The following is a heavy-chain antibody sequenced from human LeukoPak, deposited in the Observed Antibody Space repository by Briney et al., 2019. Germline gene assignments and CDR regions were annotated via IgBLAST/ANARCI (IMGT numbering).Heavy chain of an antibody. D-gene: IGHD4-17*01. Sequence: PGGSLRLSSATPGFTLTNYAMSWVRQAPGKGLEWLAAIRYGGRTTYYADSVEGRFTISSDNSKNALYLQMNSLRGEDTAVYATLGVNTVTWHSDVYWGQGTLVTVSS. J-gene: IGHJ4*02. CDR1: GFTLTNYA. CDR3: LGVNTVTWHSDVY. V-gene: IGHV3-23*01. CDR2: IRYGGRTT.